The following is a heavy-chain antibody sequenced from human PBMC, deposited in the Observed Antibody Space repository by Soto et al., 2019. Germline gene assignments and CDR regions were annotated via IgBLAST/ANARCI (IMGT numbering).Heavy chain of an antibody. CDR1: GGSISSGGYY. CDR3: ARGPRTTVGTPEIYYYYYYMDV. V-gene: IGHV4-31*03. Sequence: SETLSLTCTVSGGSISSGGYYWSWIRQHPGKGLEWIGYIYYSGSTYYNPSLKSRVTISVDTSKNPFSLKLSSVTAAETAVYYCARGPRTTVGTPEIYYYYYYMDVWGKGTTVTVSS. J-gene: IGHJ6*03. D-gene: IGHD4-17*01. CDR2: IYYSGST.